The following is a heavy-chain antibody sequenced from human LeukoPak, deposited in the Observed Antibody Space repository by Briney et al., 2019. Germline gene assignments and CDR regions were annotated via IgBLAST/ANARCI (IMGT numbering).Heavy chain of an antibody. CDR1: GFTFSSYA. CDR3: AKDITMVRGVFDY. D-gene: IGHD3-10*01. V-gene: IGHV3-23*01. Sequence: GGSLRLSCAASGFTFSSYAMSWVRQAPGKGLEWVSAISGSGGSTYYADSVKGRFTISRDNSKNTLYLQMNSLRAEDTAVYCCAKDITMVRGVFDYWGQGTLVTVSS. J-gene: IGHJ4*02. CDR2: ISGSGGST.